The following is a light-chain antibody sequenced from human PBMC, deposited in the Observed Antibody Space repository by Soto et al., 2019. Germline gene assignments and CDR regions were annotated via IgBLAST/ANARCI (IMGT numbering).Light chain of an antibody. V-gene: IGLV2-14*01. J-gene: IGLJ1*01. CDR2: DVS. CDR3: SSYTSSLDV. CDR1: SSDVGGYNY. Sequence: QYALTQPASVSGSPGQSITISCTGTSSDVGGYNYISWYQQHPGKAPKLMIYDVSNRPSGVSNRFSGSKSGNTASLTISGLQAEDEADYYCSSYTSSLDVFGTGTKLTVL.